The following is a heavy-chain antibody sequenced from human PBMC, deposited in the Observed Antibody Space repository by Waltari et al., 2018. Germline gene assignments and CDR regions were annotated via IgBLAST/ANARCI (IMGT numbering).Heavy chain of an antibody. CDR2: IWYDGRNK. CDR3: ARDQHYYDSSGYYRNWFDP. D-gene: IGHD3-22*01. V-gene: IGHV3-33*01. CDR1: GFTFSSYG. J-gene: IGHJ5*02. Sequence: QVQLVESGGGVVQPGRSLRLSCAASGFTFSSYGMHWVRQAPGKGLEWVAVIWYDGRNKYYADSVKGRFTISRDNSKNTLYLQMNSLRAEDTAVYYCARDQHYYDSSGYYRNWFDPWGQGTLVTVSS.